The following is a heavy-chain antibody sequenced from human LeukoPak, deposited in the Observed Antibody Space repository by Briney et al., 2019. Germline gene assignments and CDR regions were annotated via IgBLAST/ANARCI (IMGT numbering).Heavy chain of an antibody. CDR3: AKGHFGDYVPVDY. D-gene: IGHD4-17*01. Sequence: GGSLTLSCAASGFTFSSYAMSWVRQAPGKGLEWVSAISGSGGSTYYAVSVKGRFTISRDNSKSTLYLQMNSLRAEDTAVYYCAKGHFGDYVPVDYWGQGTLVTVSS. CDR2: ISGSGGST. V-gene: IGHV3-23*01. CDR1: GFTFSSYA. J-gene: IGHJ4*02.